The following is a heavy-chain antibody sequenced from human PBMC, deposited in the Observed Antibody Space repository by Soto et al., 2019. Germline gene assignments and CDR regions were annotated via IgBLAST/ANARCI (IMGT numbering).Heavy chain of an antibody. J-gene: IGHJ4*02. V-gene: IGHV3-7*01. CDR2: IEQDGSDK. CDR1: GFTFSSHW. D-gene: IGHD6-6*01. CDR3: ASTEHSGMLDY. Sequence: EVQLVESGGGLVQPGGSLRLSCAASGFTFSSHWMGWVRQAPGKGLEWVANIEQDGSDKYYVDSVKGRFTISRDNAKKAVNLQRNDLTAEYEGVYYCASTEHSGMLDYWGQGSLAPVSP.